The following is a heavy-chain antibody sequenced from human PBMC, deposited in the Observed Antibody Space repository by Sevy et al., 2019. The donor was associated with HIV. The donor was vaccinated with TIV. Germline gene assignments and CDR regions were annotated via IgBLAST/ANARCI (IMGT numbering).Heavy chain of an antibody. V-gene: IGHV4-59*08. Sequence: TETLSLTCTVSGGSITSLYWNWIRQPPGKGLEWIANIYYNGHINYNPSLKSRVTLSLDTSKNQFSLRLSSVAAADTAMYYCAGENAWGRGYSWGQGTLVTVSS. J-gene: IGHJ4*02. CDR1: GGSITSLY. CDR3: AGENAWGRGYS. CDR2: IYYNGHI. D-gene: IGHD1-26*01.